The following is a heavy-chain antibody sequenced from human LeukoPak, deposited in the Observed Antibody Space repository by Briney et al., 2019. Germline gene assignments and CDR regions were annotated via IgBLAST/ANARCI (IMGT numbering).Heavy chain of an antibody. D-gene: IGHD4-17*01. CDR3: VRGLRGPDY. V-gene: IGHV3-74*03. Sequence: GGSLRLSCAASGFTFNSFWMHWVRQAPGKGLVWVSRIDNGGSNTVYADSVKGRFTISRDNAKNTLYLQMNSLRAEDTAVYYCVRGLRGPDYWGQGTLVIVSS. CDR1: GFTFNSFW. CDR2: IDNGGSNT. J-gene: IGHJ4*02.